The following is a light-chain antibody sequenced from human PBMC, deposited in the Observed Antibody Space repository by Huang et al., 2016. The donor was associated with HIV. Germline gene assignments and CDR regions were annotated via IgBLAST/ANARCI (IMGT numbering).Light chain of an antibody. J-gene: IGKJ4*01. CDR2: DAS. CDR3: QQRSNWALT. Sequence: EVVLTQSPATLSLSPGERATLSCRASQSVGSNLVWYQQRPGQAPRLLIYDASNRATGIAARCSGSGSGTDFTLTISSLESEDCAVYYWQQRSNWALTFGGGTKVEIK. CDR1: QSVGSN. V-gene: IGKV3-11*01.